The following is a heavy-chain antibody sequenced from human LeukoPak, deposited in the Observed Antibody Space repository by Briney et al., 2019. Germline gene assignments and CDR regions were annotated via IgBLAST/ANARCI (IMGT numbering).Heavy chain of an antibody. D-gene: IGHD4-17*01. V-gene: IGHV3-21*01. CDR3: ARDGWRPYGDYCRFDY. CDR2: ISSSSSYI. J-gene: IGHJ4*02. CDR1: GFTFSHYS. Sequence: GGSLRLSCAASGFTFSHYSMNWVRQAPGKGLEWVSSISSSSSYIYYADSVKGRFTISRDNAKNSLYLQINSLRAEDTAGYYGARDGWRPYGDYCRFDYGGQGTLVTVSS.